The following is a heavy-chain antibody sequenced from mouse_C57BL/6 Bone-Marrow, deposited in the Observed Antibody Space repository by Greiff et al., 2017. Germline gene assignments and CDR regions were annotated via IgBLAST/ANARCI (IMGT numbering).Heavy chain of an antibody. CDR2: IYPRSGNT. D-gene: IGHD3-3*01. J-gene: IGHJ3*01. V-gene: IGHV1-81*01. CDR3: ARRGLPWFAY. Sequence: QVQLKQSGAELARPGASVKLSCKASGYTFTSYGISWVKQRPGQGLEWIGEIYPRSGNTYYNEKFKGKATLTADKSSSTAYMGLRSLTSEDSAVYVCARRGLPWFAYWGQGTLVTVSA. CDR1: GYTFTSYG.